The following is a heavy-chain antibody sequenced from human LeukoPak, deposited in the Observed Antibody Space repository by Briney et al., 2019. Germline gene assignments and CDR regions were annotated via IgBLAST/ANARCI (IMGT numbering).Heavy chain of an antibody. D-gene: IGHD5-12*01. J-gene: IGHJ6*02. Sequence: GGSLRLSCAASGFTFSSSWMSWIRQAPGKGLEWVANIKQDGSEKYYVDSVKGRFTISGDNSKNTLYLQMNSLRAEDTAVYYCARVTPTLATYYYYGMDVWGQGTTVTVSS. V-gene: IGHV3-7*03. CDR2: IKQDGSEK. CDR1: GFTFSSSW. CDR3: ARVTPTLATYYYYGMDV.